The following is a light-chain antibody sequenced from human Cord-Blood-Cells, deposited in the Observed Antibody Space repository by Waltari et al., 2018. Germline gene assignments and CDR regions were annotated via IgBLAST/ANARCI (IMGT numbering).Light chain of an antibody. J-gene: IGKJ2*01. CDR1: QSISSW. Sequence: DIQMTKSPSTLSASVADSVTITCRASQSISSWLAWYQQKPGKAPKLLIYDASSLESGVPSRFSGSGSGTEFTLTISSLQPDDFATYYCQQYNSYSPYTFGQGTKLEIK. CDR3: QQYNSYSPYT. V-gene: IGKV1-5*01. CDR2: DAS.